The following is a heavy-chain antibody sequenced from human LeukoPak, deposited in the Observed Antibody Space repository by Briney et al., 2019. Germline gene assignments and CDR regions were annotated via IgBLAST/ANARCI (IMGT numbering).Heavy chain of an antibody. J-gene: IGHJ3*02. D-gene: IGHD1-26*01. CDR2: VSSSSSYI. CDR1: GFTFSSYS. V-gene: IGHV3-21*01. Sequence: GGSLRLSCAASGFTFSSYSMNWVRQAPGKGLEWVSSVSSSSSYIYYADSVKGRFTISRDNAKNSLYLQMNSLRAEDTAVYYCWGKGYRGSYSTHDTDIWGQGTMVTVSS. CDR3: WGKGYRGSYSTHDTDI.